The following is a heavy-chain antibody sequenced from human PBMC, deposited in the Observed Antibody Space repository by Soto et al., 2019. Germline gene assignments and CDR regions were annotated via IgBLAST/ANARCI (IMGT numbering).Heavy chain of an antibody. CDR1: GFTFTSYW. Sequence: EVQLVESGGGLVQPGGSLRVSCAASGFTFTSYWMQWVRQAPGKGLVWVSRINFDGSGTSYADSVKGRFTISRDNAKNTLHLEMNSLRAEDTAVYFCAINIYGFPFEHWGQGTLVTVSS. D-gene: IGHD3-3*02. CDR3: AINIYGFPFEH. CDR2: INFDGSGT. V-gene: IGHV3-74*01. J-gene: IGHJ1*01.